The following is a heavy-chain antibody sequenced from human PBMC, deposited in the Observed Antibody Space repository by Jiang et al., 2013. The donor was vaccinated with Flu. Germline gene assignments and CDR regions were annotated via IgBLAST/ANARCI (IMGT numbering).Heavy chain of an antibody. CDR3: TTDWLASGQGQYYFDY. J-gene: IGHJ4*02. CDR1: GFTFSNAW. D-gene: IGHD6-19*01. CDR2: IKSKTDGGTT. V-gene: IGHV3-15*01. Sequence: VQLVESGGGLVKPGGSLRLSCAASGFTFSNAWMSWVRQAPGKGLEWVGRIKSKTDGGTTDYAAPVKGRFTISRDDSKNTLYLQMNSLKTEDTAVYYCTTDWLASGQGQYYFDYWGQGTLVTVSS.